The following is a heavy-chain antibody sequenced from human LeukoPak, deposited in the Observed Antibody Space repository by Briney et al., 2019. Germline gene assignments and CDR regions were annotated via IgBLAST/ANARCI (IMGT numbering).Heavy chain of an antibody. D-gene: IGHD4-17*01. V-gene: IGHV3-66*01. CDR2: IYSGGST. CDR3: ARVGADYGDYYFDY. CDR1: GFTVSSNY. Sequence: GGSLRLSCAASGFTVSSNYMSWVRQAPGKGLEWVSVIYSGGSTYYADSVKGRFTISRDNSKNTLYLQMNSLRAEDTAVYYCARVGADYGDYYFDYWGQGTLVIVSS. J-gene: IGHJ4*02.